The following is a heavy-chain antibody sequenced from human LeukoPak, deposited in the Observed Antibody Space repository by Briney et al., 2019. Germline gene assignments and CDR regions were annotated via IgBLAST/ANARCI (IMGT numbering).Heavy chain of an antibody. V-gene: IGHV3-23*01. Sequence: GGSLRLSCAASGFTFSSYAMSWVRQAPGKGLEWVSAISGSGGSTYYADSVKGRFTISRDDSKNTLCLQMNSLRAEDTALYYCAKEILTGRYYGMDVWGKGTTVTVSS. D-gene: IGHD3-9*01. CDR2: ISGSGGST. CDR1: GFTFSSYA. CDR3: AKEILTGRYYGMDV. J-gene: IGHJ6*04.